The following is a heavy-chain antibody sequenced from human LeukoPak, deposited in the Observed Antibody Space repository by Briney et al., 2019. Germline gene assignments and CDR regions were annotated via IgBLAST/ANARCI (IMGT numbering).Heavy chain of an antibody. CDR1: GGSFSSGSYY. Sequence: SETLSLTCTVSGGSFSSGSYYWSWIRQPPGKGLEWIGYIYYSGSTNYNPSLKSRVTISVDTSKNQFSLKLSSVTAADTAVYYCARDRQYYYDSSGYPHNWFDPWGQGTLVTVSS. CDR2: IYYSGST. D-gene: IGHD3-22*01. J-gene: IGHJ5*02. CDR3: ARDRQYYYDSSGYPHNWFDP. V-gene: IGHV4-61*01.